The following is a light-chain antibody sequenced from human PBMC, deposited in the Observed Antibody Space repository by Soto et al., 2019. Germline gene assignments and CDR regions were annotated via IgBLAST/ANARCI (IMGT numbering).Light chain of an antibody. CDR2: CND. CDR3: SSYTVINTAV. CDR1: SSNIGTNY. J-gene: IGLJ3*02. Sequence: QSVLTQPPSASGTPGQRVTISCSGSSSNIGTNYVYWYKQLPGTAPKLLIYCNDQRPSGVPDRLSGSKSGTSASLAISGLRSEDEADYYCSSYTVINTAVFGGGTKVTVL. V-gene: IGLV1-47*02.